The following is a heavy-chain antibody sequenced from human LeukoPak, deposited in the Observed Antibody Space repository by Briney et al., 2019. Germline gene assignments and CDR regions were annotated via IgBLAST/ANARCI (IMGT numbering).Heavy chain of an antibody. CDR2: ISGSGGST. CDR1: GFTFNNYA. V-gene: IGHV3-23*01. CDR3: AKDGLYDYVWGSYRNDAFDI. D-gene: IGHD3-16*02. J-gene: IGHJ3*02. Sequence: PGGSLRLSCATSGFTFNNYAMSWVRQAPGKGLEWVSAISGSGGSTYYADSVKGRFTISRDNSKNTLYLQMNSLRAEDTAVYYCAKDGLYDYVWGSYRNDAFDIWGQGTMVTVSS.